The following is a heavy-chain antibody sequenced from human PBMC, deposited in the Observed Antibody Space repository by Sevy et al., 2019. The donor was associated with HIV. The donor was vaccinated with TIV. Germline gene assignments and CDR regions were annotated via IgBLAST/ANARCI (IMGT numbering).Heavy chain of an antibody. CDR3: ARESPIAAAGTLG. D-gene: IGHD6-13*01. Sequence: GGSLRLSCAASGFTFSDYYMSWIRQAPGKGLEWVSYISSSGSTIYYADLGKGPFTISRDNAKKSLYLQMRSLRAEDTAVYYCARESPIAAAGTLGWGQGTLVTVSS. CDR1: GFTFSDYY. CDR2: ISSSGSTI. V-gene: IGHV3-11*01. J-gene: IGHJ4*02.